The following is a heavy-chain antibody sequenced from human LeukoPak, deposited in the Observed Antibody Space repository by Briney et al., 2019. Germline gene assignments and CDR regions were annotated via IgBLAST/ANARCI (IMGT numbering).Heavy chain of an antibody. CDR2: ISGSGDST. CDR1: GFTFSSYA. J-gene: IGHJ4*02. Sequence: GGSLRLSCAASGFTFSSYAMSWVRQAPGKGLEWVSGISGSGDSTYYADSVRGRFTISRDNSKNTLYLQMNSLRAEDTALYYCAKSKPYYYGSGSYYKNPFDDWGQGTLVTVSS. D-gene: IGHD3-10*01. CDR3: AKSKPYYYGSGSYYKNPFDD. V-gene: IGHV3-23*01.